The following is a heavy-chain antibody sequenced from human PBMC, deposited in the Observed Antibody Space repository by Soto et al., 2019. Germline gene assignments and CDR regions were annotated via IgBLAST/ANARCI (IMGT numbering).Heavy chain of an antibody. D-gene: IGHD4-4*01. CDR1: GFSLSTSAVG. J-gene: IGHJ4*02. Sequence: QITLKESGPTLVKPTETLTLTCTFSGFSLSTSAVGVGWIRQPPEKALEWLALIYWDGDEYYSPSLESRLTITKDTSKNQVVLTMTNMDPVDTATYYCVYIPRYSSNWSQGTLVTVSS. CDR2: IYWDGDE. V-gene: IGHV2-5*02. CDR3: VYIPRYSSN.